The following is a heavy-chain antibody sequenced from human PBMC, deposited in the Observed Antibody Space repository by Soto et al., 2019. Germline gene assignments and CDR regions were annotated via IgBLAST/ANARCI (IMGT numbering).Heavy chain of an antibody. J-gene: IGHJ4*02. CDR3: AKNNALGYCSSTSCPYYFDY. V-gene: IGHV3-23*01. Sequence: PGGSLRLSCAASGFPFSSYAMSWVRQAPGKGLEWVSAISGSGGSTYYADSVKGRFTISRDNSKNTLYLQMNSLRAEDTAVYYCAKNNALGYCSSTSCPYYFDYWGQGTLVTVSS. D-gene: IGHD2-2*01. CDR1: GFPFSSYA. CDR2: ISGSGGST.